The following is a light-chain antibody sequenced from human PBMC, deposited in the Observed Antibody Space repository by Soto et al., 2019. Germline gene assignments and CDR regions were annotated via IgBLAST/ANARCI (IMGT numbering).Light chain of an antibody. Sequence: QSVLTQPPSVSGAPGQRVSTSCTGSSSNIGAGYDVHWYQQFPGTAPKLLIYANTNRPSGVPDRFSGSKSGTSASLAITGLQAEDEADYYCQSYDSSLSGYVFGIGTKLTVL. V-gene: IGLV1-40*01. CDR3: QSYDSSLSGYV. CDR2: ANT. CDR1: SSNIGAGYD. J-gene: IGLJ1*01.